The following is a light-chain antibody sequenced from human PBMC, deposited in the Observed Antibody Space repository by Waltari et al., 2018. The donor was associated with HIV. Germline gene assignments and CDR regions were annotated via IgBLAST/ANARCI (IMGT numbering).Light chain of an antibody. CDR3: ASWDDSLNGPV. V-gene: IGLV1-44*01. J-gene: IGLJ2*01. Sequence: QSVLTQPPSASGTPEQRVTISCSGSTSNIGRNTVSWFQQFPGTAPKVLIYGKDQRPAGVPDRFAGSKSGNSASLAISGLQSEDEADYYCASWDDSLNGPVFGGGTKLTVV. CDR2: GKD. CDR1: TSNIGRNT.